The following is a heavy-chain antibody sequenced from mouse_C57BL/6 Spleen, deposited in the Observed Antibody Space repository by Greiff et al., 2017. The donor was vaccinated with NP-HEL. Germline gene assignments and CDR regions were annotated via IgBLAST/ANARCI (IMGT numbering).Heavy chain of an antibody. D-gene: IGHD2-4*01. CDR3: ARYDYDGFDY. CDR2: INPYNGDT. J-gene: IGHJ2*01. CDR1: GYTFTDYN. Sequence: VQLQQSGPELVKPGASVKIPCKASGYTFTDYNMDWVKQSHGKSLEWIGDINPYNGDTIYNPKFKGKTTLTLDKTSSTAYMELRSLTSEDTTVYYCARYDYDGFDYWGQGTTLTVSS. V-gene: IGHV1-18*01.